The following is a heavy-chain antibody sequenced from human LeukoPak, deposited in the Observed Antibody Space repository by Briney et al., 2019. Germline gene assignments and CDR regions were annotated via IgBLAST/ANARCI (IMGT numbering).Heavy chain of an antibody. CDR2: ISSSSSTI. D-gene: IGHD3-10*01. V-gene: IGHV3-48*01. CDR3: ARDAITMVRGVMDV. J-gene: IGHJ6*02. CDR1: GFTFSSYS. Sequence: GGSLRLSCAASGFTFSSYSMNWVRQAPGKGLEWVSYISSSSSTIYYADSVKGRFTISRDNAKNSLYLQMNSLSAEDTAVYYCARDAITMVRGVMDVWGQGTTVTVSS.